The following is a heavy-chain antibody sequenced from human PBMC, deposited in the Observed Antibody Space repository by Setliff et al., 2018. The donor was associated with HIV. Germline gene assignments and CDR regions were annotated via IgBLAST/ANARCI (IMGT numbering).Heavy chain of an antibody. CDR2: ISWDGGNT. V-gene: IGHV3-43*01. J-gene: IGHJ4*02. D-gene: IGHD6-6*01. CDR1: GFAFSSYG. CDR3: VKNIGGYSSSSVFDY. Sequence: GGSLRLSCAASGFAFSSYGMHWVRQAPGKGLEWVSTISWDGGNTYYADSVKGRFTISRDNSKNSLYLQMNSLRTEDTALYYCVKNIGGYSSSSVFDYWGQGTLVTV.